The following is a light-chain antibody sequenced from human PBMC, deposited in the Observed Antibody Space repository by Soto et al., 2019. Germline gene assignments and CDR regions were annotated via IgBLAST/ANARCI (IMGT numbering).Light chain of an antibody. J-gene: IGKJ1*01. CDR3: HHYNSYSEA. CDR1: QSISSW. CDR2: KAS. V-gene: IGKV1-5*03. Sequence: DIQMTPSPSTLSASVGDRVTITCRASQSISSWLAWFQQKPGKAPKLLIYKASSLESGVPSRFSGRCSGTEFTLTISSLQTEDFATYYGHHYNSYSEAFGQGTKV.